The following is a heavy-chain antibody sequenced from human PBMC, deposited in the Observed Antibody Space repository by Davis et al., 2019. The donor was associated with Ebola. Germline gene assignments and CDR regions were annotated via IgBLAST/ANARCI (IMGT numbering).Heavy chain of an antibody. J-gene: IGHJ4*02. CDR2: ISSSSSTI. CDR1: GFTFSSYN. D-gene: IGHD6-19*01. Sequence: GESLKISCAVSGFTFSSYNMNWVRQAPGKGLEWVSYISSSSSTIYYADSVKGRFTISRDNAKNSLYLQMNSLRDKDTAMYYCARHSSGWSSNYWGQGTLVIVSS. CDR3: ARHSSGWSSNY. V-gene: IGHV3-48*02.